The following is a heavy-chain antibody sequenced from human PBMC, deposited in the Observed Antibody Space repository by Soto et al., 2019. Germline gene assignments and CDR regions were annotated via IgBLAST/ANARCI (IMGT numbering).Heavy chain of an antibody. CDR1: GFPFSNAW. CDR3: TTARPDTPMVFTY. CDR2: IKSKTDGGTT. J-gene: IGHJ4*01. V-gene: IGHV3-15*01. Sequence: GGSLRLSCAASGFPFSNAWMSWVRQAPGKGLEWVGRIKSKTDGGTTDYAAPVKGRFTISRDDSKNTLYLQMNNLKTEGTGIYYCTTARPDTPMVFTYSGHGTLVTVSS. D-gene: IGHD5-18*01.